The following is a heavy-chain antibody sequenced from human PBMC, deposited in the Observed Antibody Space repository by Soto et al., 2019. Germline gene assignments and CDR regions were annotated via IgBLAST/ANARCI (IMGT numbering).Heavy chain of an antibody. Sequence: EVQLVESGGGLVQPGGSLRLSCAASGFTVSSNYMSWVRQAPGKGLEWVSVIYSGGSTYYADSVKGRFTISRHNSKNTLYLQMNSLRAEDTAVYYCARGRGYCSGGSCYASWDYYYYMDVWGKGTTVTVSS. CDR3: ARGRGYCSGGSCYASWDYYYYMDV. CDR2: IYSGGST. J-gene: IGHJ6*03. D-gene: IGHD2-15*01. V-gene: IGHV3-53*04. CDR1: GFTVSSNY.